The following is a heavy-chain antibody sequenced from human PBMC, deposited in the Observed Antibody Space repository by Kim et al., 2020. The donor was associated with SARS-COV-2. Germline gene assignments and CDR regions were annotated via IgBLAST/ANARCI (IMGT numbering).Heavy chain of an antibody. V-gene: IGHV1-3*01. CDR1: GYTFTSYA. CDR3: AREEYCGGDCYVKTVPFYYYYGMDV. CDR2: INAGNGNT. Sequence: ASVKVSCKASGYTFTSYAMHWVRQAPGQRLEWMGWINAGNGNTKYSQKFQGRVTITRDTSASTAYMELSSLRSEETAVYYCAREEYCGGDCYVKTVPFYYYYGMDVSGQGTTVTVSS. J-gene: IGHJ6*02. D-gene: IGHD2-21*02.